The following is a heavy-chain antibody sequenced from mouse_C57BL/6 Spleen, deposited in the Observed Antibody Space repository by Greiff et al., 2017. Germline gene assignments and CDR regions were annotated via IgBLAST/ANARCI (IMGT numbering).Heavy chain of an antibody. CDR3: ARPGSNKGNYFDY. V-gene: IGHV14-2*01. CDR2: IDPEDGET. D-gene: IGHD2-5*01. J-gene: IGHJ2*01. Sequence: EVQLQQSGAELVKPGASVKLSCTASGFNIKDYYMHWVKQRTEQGLEWIGRIDPEDGETKSAPKFQGKATITADTSSNTAYLQLSSLTSEDTAVYYCARPGSNKGNYFDYWGQGTTLTVSS. CDR1: GFNIKDYY.